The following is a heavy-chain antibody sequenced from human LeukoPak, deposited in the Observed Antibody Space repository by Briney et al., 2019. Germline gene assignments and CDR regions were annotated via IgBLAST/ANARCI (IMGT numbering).Heavy chain of an antibody. CDR3: ARQWTYYDFWSGYYILGGLHTGAAWFDP. J-gene: IGHJ5*02. CDR1: GYSFTSYW. CDR2: IYPGDSDT. Sequence: GESLKISCQGSGYSFTSYWIGWVRQMPGKGLEWMGIIYPGDSDTGYSPSFQGQVTISADKSISTAYLQWSSLKASDTAMYYCARQWTYYDFWSGYYILGGLHTGAAWFDPWGQGTLVTVSS. D-gene: IGHD3-3*01. V-gene: IGHV5-51*01.